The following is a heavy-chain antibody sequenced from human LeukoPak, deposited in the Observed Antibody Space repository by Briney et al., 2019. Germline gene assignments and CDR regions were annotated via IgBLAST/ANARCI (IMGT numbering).Heavy chain of an antibody. J-gene: IGHJ5*01. Sequence: SETLSLTCTVSGGSISSYYWSWIRQPPGKGLEWIGYIYYSGSTNYNPSLKSRVTISVDTSKNQFSLKLSSVTAADTAVCYCARGTNYDFWSGYYHNWFDPWGQGTLVTVSS. CDR3: ARGTNYDFWSGYYHNWFDP. CDR2: IYYSGST. D-gene: IGHD3-3*01. V-gene: IGHV4-59*01. CDR1: GGSISSYY.